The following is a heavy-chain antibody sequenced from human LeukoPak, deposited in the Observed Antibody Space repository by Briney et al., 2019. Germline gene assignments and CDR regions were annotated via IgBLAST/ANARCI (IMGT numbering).Heavy chain of an antibody. CDR2: MNPNSGNT. Sequence: ASVKVSCKASGYTFTSYDINWVRQATGQGLEWMGWMNPNSGNTGYAQKFQGRVTMTRNTSISTAYMELSSLRSEDTAVYYCARAVVVAASDAFDIWGQGTIVTVSS. D-gene: IGHD2-15*01. V-gene: IGHV1-8*01. CDR3: ARAVVVAASDAFDI. J-gene: IGHJ3*02. CDR1: GYTFTSYD.